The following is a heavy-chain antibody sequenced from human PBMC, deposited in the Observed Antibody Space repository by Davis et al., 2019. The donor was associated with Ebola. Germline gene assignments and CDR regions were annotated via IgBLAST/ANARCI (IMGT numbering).Heavy chain of an antibody. V-gene: IGHV4-39*01. CDR2: FSYSGST. CDR1: GGSISSGSHY. Sequence: PSETLSLTCTVSGGSISSGSHYWGWIRQPPGRGLEWIGSFSYSGSTYYNPSLKSRVTISVDTSKNQFSLKLRSVTAADTAVYYCASFGVVIALYADYYDDMDVWGQGTTVTVSS. CDR3: ASFGVVIALYADYYDDMDV. D-gene: IGHD3-3*01. J-gene: IGHJ6*02.